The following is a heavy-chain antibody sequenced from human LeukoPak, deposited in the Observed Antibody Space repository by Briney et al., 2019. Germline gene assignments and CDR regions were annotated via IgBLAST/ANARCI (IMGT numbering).Heavy chain of an antibody. J-gene: IGHJ4*02. CDR3: ARDLSYGDSGFDY. Sequence: PGGSLRLSCAASGFTFSSYAMHWVRQAPGKGLEWVAVISYDGSNKYYADSVKGRFTISRDNSKNTLYQQMNSLRAEDTAVYYCARDLSYGDSGFDYWGQGTLVTVSS. D-gene: IGHD4-17*01. CDR1: GFTFSSYA. CDR2: ISYDGSNK. V-gene: IGHV3-30-3*01.